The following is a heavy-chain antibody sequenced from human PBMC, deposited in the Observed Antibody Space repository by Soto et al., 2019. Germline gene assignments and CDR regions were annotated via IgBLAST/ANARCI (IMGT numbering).Heavy chain of an antibody. CDR1: GYTFTSYG. CDR2: ISAYNGNT. CDR3: GILMTTVTTGDAFDI. Sequence: ASVKVSCKASGYTFTSYGISWVRQAPGQGLEWMGWISAYNGNTNYARKLQGRVTMTTDTSTSTAYMELRSLRSDDTAVYYCGILMTTVTTGDAFDICGQGTMVTVSS. V-gene: IGHV1-18*01. D-gene: IGHD4-17*01. J-gene: IGHJ3*02.